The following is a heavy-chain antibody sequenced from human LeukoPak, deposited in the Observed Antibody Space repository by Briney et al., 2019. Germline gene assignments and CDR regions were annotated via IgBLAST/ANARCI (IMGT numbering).Heavy chain of an antibody. J-gene: IGHJ4*02. CDR3: ARRAGAYSHPYDY. CDR2: IYSDNT. CDR1: GFTVSSNS. V-gene: IGHV3-53*01. D-gene: IGHD4/OR15-4a*01. Sequence: GGSLRLSCTVSGFTVSSNSMSWVRQAPGKGLEWVSFIYSDNTHYSDSVKGRFTISRDNSKNTLYLQMNSLRAEDTAVYYYARRAGAYSHPYDYWGQGTLVTVSS.